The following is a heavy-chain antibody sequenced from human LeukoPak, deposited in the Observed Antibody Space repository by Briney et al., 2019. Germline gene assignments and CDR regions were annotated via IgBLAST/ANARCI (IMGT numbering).Heavy chain of an antibody. V-gene: IGHV4-59*08. J-gene: IGHJ5*02. Sequence: PSETLSLTCTVSGGSITGYYWSWVRQPPGKGLEWVGYIFSSGSTNYNPSLKSRVTISLDTSKSQFSLKLISVTASDTAVYYCARLTKFLTTYYPTPWGQGTLVTVSS. CDR3: ARLTKFLTTYYPTP. D-gene: IGHD2/OR15-2a*01. CDR1: GGSITGYY. CDR2: IFSSGST.